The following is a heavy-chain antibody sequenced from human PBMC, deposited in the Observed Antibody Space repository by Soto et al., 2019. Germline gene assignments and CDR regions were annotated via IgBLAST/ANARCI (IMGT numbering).Heavy chain of an antibody. Sequence: QVRLVQSGAEVRKSGASVKLSCKASGYSFTLFYIHRMRQAPGQGPEWMGIINPTVGRTTYAQKLKDRVTMTKDTSTSTVYMDLRGLRADYTATDYCTRAPPYNVISDVWGQGTQVTVSS. J-gene: IGHJ1*01. D-gene: IGHD1-20*01. CDR3: TRAPPYNVISDV. CDR1: GYSFTLFY. V-gene: IGHV1-46*01. CDR2: INPTVGRT.